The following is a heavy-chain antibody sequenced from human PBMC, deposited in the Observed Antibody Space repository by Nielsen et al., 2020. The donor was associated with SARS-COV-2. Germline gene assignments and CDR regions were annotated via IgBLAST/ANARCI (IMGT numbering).Heavy chain of an antibody. CDR2: ISGSGGST. D-gene: IGHD2-15*01. CDR3: AKCRRLRYYYYMDV. Sequence: GESLKISCAASGFTFSSYAMSWVRQAPGKGLEWVSAISGSGGSTYYADSVKGRFTISRDNSKNTLYLQMNSLRAEDTAVYYCAKCRRLRYYYYMDVWGKGTTVTVSS. V-gene: IGHV3-23*01. J-gene: IGHJ6*03. CDR1: GFTFSSYA.